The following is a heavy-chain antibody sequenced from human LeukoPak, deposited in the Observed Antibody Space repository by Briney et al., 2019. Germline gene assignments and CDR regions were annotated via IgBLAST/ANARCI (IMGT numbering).Heavy chain of an antibody. J-gene: IGHJ1*01. CDR1: GSTFSSYS. D-gene: IGHD6-13*01. V-gene: IGHV3-21*01. CDR2: IDFTSRYI. Sequence: RAGGSLRLSCAASGSTFSSYSMNWVRQAPGRGLEWVSSIDFTSRYIYNADSVKGRFTTSRDNAKNSLDLQMNSLKVEDTAVYYCATPAAGPGAEYSLYWGQGTLVIVSS. CDR3: ATPAAGPGAEYSLY.